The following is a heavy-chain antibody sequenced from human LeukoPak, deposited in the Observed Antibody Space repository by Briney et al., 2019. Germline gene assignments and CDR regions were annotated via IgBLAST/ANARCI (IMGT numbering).Heavy chain of an antibody. CDR2: IKQDGSEK. J-gene: IGHJ5*02. D-gene: IGHD3-10*01. CDR1: GFTFSSYW. V-gene: IGHV3-7*01. Sequence: PGGSLRLSCAASGFTFSSYWMSWVRQAPGKGREWVANIKQDGSEKNYVDSVKGRFTISRDNAKNSLYLQMNSLRAEDTSVYYCARENSYGSGSYYHLLPTYDNWFDPWGQGTLVTVSS. CDR3: ARENSYGSGSYYHLLPTYDNWFDP.